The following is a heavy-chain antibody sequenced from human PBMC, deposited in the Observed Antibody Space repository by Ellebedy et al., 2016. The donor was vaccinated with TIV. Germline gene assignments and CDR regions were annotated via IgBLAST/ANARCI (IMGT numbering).Heavy chain of an antibody. CDR3: ARFSRRQQMKQGMDV. D-gene: IGHD6-13*01. Sequence: ASVKVSCXASGYTFTSYDINWVRQATGQGLEWMGWMNPTSGNTGYAPKFQGRVTMTRNTSITTAYMELSSLRSEDTAVYYCARFSRRQQMKQGMDVWGQGTTVTVSS. V-gene: IGHV1-8*01. CDR1: GYTFTSYD. J-gene: IGHJ6*02. CDR2: MNPTSGNT.